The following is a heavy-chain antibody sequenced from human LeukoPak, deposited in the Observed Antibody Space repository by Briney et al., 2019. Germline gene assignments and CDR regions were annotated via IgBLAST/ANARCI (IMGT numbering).Heavy chain of an antibody. Sequence: GGSLRLSCAASGFTFSSYAMSWVRQAPGKGLEWVAAISGSGDSTYYADSVKGRFTISRDNSKNTLYLQMNSLRAEDTAVYYCAKGWNDAFDIWGQGTMVTVSS. J-gene: IGHJ3*02. CDR2: ISGSGDST. V-gene: IGHV3-23*01. CDR3: AKGWNDAFDI. D-gene: IGHD1-1*01. CDR1: GFTFSSYA.